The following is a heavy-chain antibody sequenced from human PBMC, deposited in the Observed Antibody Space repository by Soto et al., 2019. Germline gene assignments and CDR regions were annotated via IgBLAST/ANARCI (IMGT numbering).Heavy chain of an antibody. V-gene: IGHV1-3*01. CDR1: GYMFTKST. D-gene: IGHD6-19*01. Sequence: ASVKVSCKASGYMFTKSTIHSVRQAPGQRLEWMGWISCDSGNTKYSPKLQDRVTITRDTSASTAYMELSSLRSEDTALYYCARDGVAAGNINFDYWGQGALVTV. CDR2: ISCDSGNT. J-gene: IGHJ4*01. CDR3: ARDGVAAGNINFDY.